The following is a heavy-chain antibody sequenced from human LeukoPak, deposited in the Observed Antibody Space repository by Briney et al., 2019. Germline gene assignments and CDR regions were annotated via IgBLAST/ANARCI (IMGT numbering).Heavy chain of an antibody. Sequence: GGSLRLSCAASGFTCSDYYMCWIRQAPGKGLEWVSYISSSGSTIYYADSVKGRFTISRDNAKSSLYLQMNSLRAEDTAVYYCARDSLARPLGYWGQGTLVTVSS. V-gene: IGHV3-11*01. CDR3: ARDSLARPLGY. D-gene: IGHD6-6*01. CDR2: ISSSGSTI. CDR1: GFTCSDYY. J-gene: IGHJ4*02.